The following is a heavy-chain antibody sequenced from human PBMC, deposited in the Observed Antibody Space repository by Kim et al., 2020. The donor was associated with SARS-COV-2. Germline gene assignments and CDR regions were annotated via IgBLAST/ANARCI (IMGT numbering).Heavy chain of an antibody. Sequence: GESLKISCKGSGYSFTSYWISWVRQMPGKGLEWMGRIDPSDSYTDYSPSFQGHVTISADKSISTAYLQWSSLKASDTAMYYCARLGSGSYSQYYYYGMDVWGPGTTVTVSS. J-gene: IGHJ6*02. V-gene: IGHV5-10-1*01. D-gene: IGHD3-10*01. CDR3: ARLGSGSYSQYYYYGMDV. CDR2: IDPSDSYT. CDR1: GYSFTSYW.